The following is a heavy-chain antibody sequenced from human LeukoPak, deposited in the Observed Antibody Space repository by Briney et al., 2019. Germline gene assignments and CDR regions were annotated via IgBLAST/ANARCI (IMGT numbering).Heavy chain of an antibody. CDR1: GFTFSRYW. D-gene: IGHD7-27*01. CDR2: INSDGSSI. Sequence: GGSLRLSCVASGFTFSRYWMHWVRQAPGKGLVWVSRINSDGSSITYADSVKGRFTISRDNAKNTLYLQMTSLRVEDTAVYYCGRGSGVADYWGRGALVTVSS. V-gene: IGHV3-74*03. J-gene: IGHJ4*02. CDR3: GRGSGVADY.